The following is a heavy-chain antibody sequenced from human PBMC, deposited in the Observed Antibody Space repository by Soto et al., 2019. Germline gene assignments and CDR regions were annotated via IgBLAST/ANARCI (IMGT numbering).Heavy chain of an antibody. V-gene: IGHV4-30-2*01. J-gene: IGHJ4*02. CDR2: IYHSGST. D-gene: IGHD3-3*01. Sequence: SETLSLTXAVSGGSISSGGYSWSWIRQPPGKGLEWIGYIYHSGSTYYNPSLKSRVTISVDRSKNQFSLKLSSVTAADTAVYYCARISIFGVVFDYWGQGTLVTVSS. CDR1: GGSISSGGYS. CDR3: ARISIFGVVFDY.